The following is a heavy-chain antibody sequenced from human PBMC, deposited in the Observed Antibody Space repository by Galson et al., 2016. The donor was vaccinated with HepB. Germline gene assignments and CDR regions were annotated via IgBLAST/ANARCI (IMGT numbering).Heavy chain of an antibody. J-gene: IGHJ4*02. V-gene: IGHV3-9*01. D-gene: IGHD6-13*01. CDR1: GFTFDDYA. CDR3: AKGRGSGITAAVGNF. Sequence: SLRLSCAASGFTFDDYAMHWVRQAPGKGLEWVSAIGWNSGYKAYVDSVKGRSTISRGNAKNSLYLQMTSLRAEDTALYYCAKGRGSGITAAVGNFWGQGTLVTVSS. CDR2: IGWNSGYK.